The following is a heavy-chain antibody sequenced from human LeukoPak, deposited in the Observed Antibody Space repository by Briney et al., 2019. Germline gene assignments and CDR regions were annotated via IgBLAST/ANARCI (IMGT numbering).Heavy chain of an antibody. Sequence: PSETLSLTCAVYGGSFSGYYWSWIRKPPGKGLKGIGEINHSGSTNYNPSLKSRVTISVDTSKNQFSLKLSSVTAADTAVYYCARGGDSGSYYLSHFDYWGQGTLVTVSS. CDR2: INHSGST. CDR1: GGSFSGYY. D-gene: IGHD1-26*01. CDR3: ARGGDSGSYYLSHFDY. V-gene: IGHV4-34*01. J-gene: IGHJ4*02.